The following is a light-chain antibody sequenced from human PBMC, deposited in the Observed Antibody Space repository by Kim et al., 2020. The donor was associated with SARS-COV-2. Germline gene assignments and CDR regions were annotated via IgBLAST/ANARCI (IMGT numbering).Light chain of an antibody. CDR2: GYT. J-gene: IGLJ1*01. CDR3: QSYDSSLSGHV. V-gene: IGLV1-40*01. CDR1: TSNSGADYH. Sequence: RFTISVTGTTSNSGADYHVHWYKLVPGTAPKILIHGYTNRPSVVPERFSGSKSGTSASLTITGLQAEDEADYYCQSYDSSLSGHVFGTGTKVTVL.